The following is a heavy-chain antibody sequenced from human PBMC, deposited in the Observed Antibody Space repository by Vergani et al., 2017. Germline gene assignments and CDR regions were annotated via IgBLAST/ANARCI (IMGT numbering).Heavy chain of an antibody. CDR2: IYYSGST. V-gene: IGHV4-39*01. CDR1: GGSISSSSYY. D-gene: IGHD6-6*01. J-gene: IGHJ5*02. CDR3: ALAARDGFDP. Sequence: QLQLQESGPGLVKPSETLSLTCTVSGGSISSSSYYWGWIRQPPGKGLEWIGSIYYSGSTYYNPSLKSRVTISVDTSKNQFSLKRSSVTAADTAVYYCALAARDGFDPWGQGTLVTVSS.